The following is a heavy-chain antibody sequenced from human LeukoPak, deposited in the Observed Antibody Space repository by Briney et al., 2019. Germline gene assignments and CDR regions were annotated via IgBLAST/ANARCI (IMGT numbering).Heavy chain of an antibody. CDR3: ARGGKDIVVVPAFYYGMDV. Sequence: PSETLSLTCTVSGGSISSGDYYWSWIRQPPGKGLEWIGYIYYSGSTYYNPSLKSRVTISVDTSKNQFSLKLSSVTAADTAVYYCARGGKDIVVVPAFYYGMDVWGKGTTVTVSS. J-gene: IGHJ6*04. V-gene: IGHV4-30-4*01. CDR1: GGSISSGDYY. D-gene: IGHD2-2*01. CDR2: IYYSGST.